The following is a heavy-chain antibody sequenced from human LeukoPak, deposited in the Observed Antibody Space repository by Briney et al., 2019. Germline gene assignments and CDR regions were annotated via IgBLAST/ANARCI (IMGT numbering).Heavy chain of an antibody. Sequence: GESLRLSCEASGFIFSSYWMSWVRQAPGKGLEWVANIKQDGSEKNYVDSLKCRFTISRDNAKNALYLQMDIMRAEDTAVYYCARYRYDGGYYPLFYFDFWGQGALVTVSS. CDR1: GFIFSSYW. CDR3: ARYRYDGGYYPLFYFDF. V-gene: IGHV3-7*01. J-gene: IGHJ4*02. CDR2: IKQDGSEK. D-gene: IGHD4-17*01.